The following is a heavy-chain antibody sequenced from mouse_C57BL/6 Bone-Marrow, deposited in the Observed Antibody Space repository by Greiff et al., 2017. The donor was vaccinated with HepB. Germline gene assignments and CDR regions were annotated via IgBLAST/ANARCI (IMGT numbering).Heavy chain of an antibody. Sequence: VQLQQSGPELVKPGASVKIPCKASGYTFTDYNMDWVKQSHGKSLEWIGDINPNNGGTIYNQKFKGKATLTVDKSSSTAYMELRSLTSEDTAVYYCARSLYYYGSSYDWYFDVWGTGTTVTVSS. J-gene: IGHJ1*03. V-gene: IGHV1-18*01. CDR2: INPNNGGT. D-gene: IGHD1-1*01. CDR1: GYTFTDYN. CDR3: ARSLYYYGSSYDWYFDV.